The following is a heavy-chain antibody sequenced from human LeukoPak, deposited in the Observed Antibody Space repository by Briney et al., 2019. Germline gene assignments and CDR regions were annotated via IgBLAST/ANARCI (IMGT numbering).Heavy chain of an antibody. Sequence: GGSLRLSCAASGFTFSSYSMNWVRQAPGKGLEWVSSISSSSSYIYYADSVKGRFTISRDNAKNSLYLQMNSLRAEDTSVYYCARENSGSYYQSGYWGQGTLVTVSS. D-gene: IGHD1-26*01. CDR3: ARENSGSYYQSGY. J-gene: IGHJ4*02. CDR1: GFTFSSYS. V-gene: IGHV3-21*01. CDR2: ISSSSSYI.